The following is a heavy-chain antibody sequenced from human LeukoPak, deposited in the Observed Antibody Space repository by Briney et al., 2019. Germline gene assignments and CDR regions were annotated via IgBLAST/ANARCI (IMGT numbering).Heavy chain of an antibody. V-gene: IGHV1-69*01. CDR1: GGTFSSYA. CDR2: IIPIFGTA. D-gene: IGHD1-1*01. CDR3: ARRQLERRVLDY. J-gene: IGHJ4*02. Sequence: SVKVSCKASGGTFSSYAISWVRQAPGQGLEWMGGIIPIFGTANYAQKFQGRVTITADESTSTAYMELSSLRSEDTAVYYCARRQLERRVLDYWGQGTLVTVSS.